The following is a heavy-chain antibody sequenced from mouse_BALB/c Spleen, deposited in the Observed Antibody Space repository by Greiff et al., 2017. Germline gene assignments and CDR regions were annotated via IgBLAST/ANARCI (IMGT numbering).Heavy chain of an antibody. CDR3: ARDRDGWAY. CDR1: GFTFSDYY. Sequence: DVMLVESGGGLVKPGGSLKLSCAASGFTFSDYYMYWVRQTPEKRLEWVATISDGGSYTYYPDSVKGRFTISRDNAKNNLYLQMSSLKSEDTAMYYCARDRDGWAYWGQGTLVTVSA. D-gene: IGHD2-3*01. J-gene: IGHJ3*01. V-gene: IGHV5-4*02. CDR2: ISDGGSYT.